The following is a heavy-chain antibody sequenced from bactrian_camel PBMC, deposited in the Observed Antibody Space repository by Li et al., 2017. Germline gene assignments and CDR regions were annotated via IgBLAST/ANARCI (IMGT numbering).Heavy chain of an antibody. CDR3: AADAWCGGWAPDRWNY. V-gene: IGHV3-3*01. CDR2: ISGDGVS. D-gene: IGHD5*01. Sequence: HVQLVESGGGSVQAGGSLKLSCAASGYTISGGCMGWFRQAPGKEREGVAGISGDGVSYYSDSAKGRFTISRDNAKTTLYLQMNSLKPEDTATYYCAADAWCGGWAPDRWNYWGQGTQVTVS. J-gene: IGHJ4*01. CDR1: GYTISGGC.